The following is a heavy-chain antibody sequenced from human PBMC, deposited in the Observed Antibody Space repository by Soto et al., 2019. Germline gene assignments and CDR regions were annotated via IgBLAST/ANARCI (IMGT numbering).Heavy chain of an antibody. CDR1: GYTFTSYY. D-gene: IGHD5-12*01. CDR2: INPTGGST. J-gene: IGHJ6*02. V-gene: IGHV1-46*01. Sequence: QVQLVQSGAEVKKPGASVKVSCKASGYTFTSYYMHWVRQAPGQGLEWMGIINPTGGSTTYAQKFQGRVTMTRDTSTSTVYLELSSLRSEDTAVYYCARGDIVAIFGMDVWGQGTTVTVSS. CDR3: ARGDIVAIFGMDV.